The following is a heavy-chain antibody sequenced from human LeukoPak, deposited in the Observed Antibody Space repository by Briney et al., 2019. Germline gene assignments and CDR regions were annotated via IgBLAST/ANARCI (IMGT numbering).Heavy chain of an antibody. CDR1: GGTFSSYT. CDR2: IIPILGIA. J-gene: IGHJ4*02. V-gene: IGHV1-69*04. CDR3: ARDDGYYYDSSGPDAD. D-gene: IGHD3-22*01. Sequence: ASVKVSCKASGGTFSSYTISWVRQAPGQGLEWMGRIIPILGIANYAQKFHGRGTITVDKSTSTAYMELSSLRSEDTAVYYCARDDGYYYDSSGPDADWGQGTLVTVSS.